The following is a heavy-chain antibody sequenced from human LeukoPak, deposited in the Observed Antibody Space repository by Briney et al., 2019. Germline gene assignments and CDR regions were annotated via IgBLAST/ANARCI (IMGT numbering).Heavy chain of an antibody. J-gene: IGHJ4*02. D-gene: IGHD3-3*01. CDR1: GFTFSNYG. V-gene: IGHV3-23*01. CDR3: AKDQRTISTFDY. CDR2: ISGSGSSS. Sequence: GGSLRLSCAASGFTFSNYGMSWVRQAPGKGLEWVSAISGSGSSSYYANSVKGRFTISRDNSKNTLYLQINSLRAEDTAIYYCAKDQRTISTFDYWGQGTLVTVSS.